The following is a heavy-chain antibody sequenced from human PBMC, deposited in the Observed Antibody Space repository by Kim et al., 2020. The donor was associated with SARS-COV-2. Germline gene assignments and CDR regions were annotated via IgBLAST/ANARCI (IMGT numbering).Heavy chain of an antibody. V-gene: IGHV3-11*06. CDR3: ARTRDSGWSYFDY. D-gene: IGHD6-19*01. J-gene: IGHJ4*02. Sequence: YANSAKGRFTISRDNAKNSLYLQMNSLRAEDTAVYYCARTRDSGWSYFDYWGQGTLVTVSS.